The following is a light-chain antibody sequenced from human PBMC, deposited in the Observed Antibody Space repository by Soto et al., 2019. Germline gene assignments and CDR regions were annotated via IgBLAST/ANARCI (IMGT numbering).Light chain of an antibody. CDR2: DAS. V-gene: IGKV3-11*01. CDR1: QSISSY. Sequence: EIVLTQSPDTLSLSPGERATFSCRASQSISSYLAWYQHKPGHPPRLLIYDASNRAPDIPARFSGSGSGTDFTLTISRLEPEDFAVYYCQHRRHWPPHTFGQGTKLEIK. J-gene: IGKJ2*01. CDR3: QHRRHWPPHT.